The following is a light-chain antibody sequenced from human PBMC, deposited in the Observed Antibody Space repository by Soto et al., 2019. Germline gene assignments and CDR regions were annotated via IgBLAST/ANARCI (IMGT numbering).Light chain of an antibody. Sequence: QSVLTQPPSVSAAPGQKVTISCSGSNSNIGNNYVSWYQQFPATAPKLLIYDNNQRPSGIPDRFSGSKSGTSATLGITGLQTGDEADYYCATWDSSLSAGVFGGGTKLTVL. CDR1: NSNIGNNY. J-gene: IGLJ3*02. CDR3: ATWDSSLSAGV. V-gene: IGLV1-51*01. CDR2: DNN.